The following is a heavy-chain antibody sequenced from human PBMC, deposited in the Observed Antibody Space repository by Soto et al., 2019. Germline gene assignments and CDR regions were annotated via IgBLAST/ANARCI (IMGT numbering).Heavy chain of an antibody. CDR3: ASGNAWEVPLAY. J-gene: IGHJ4*02. D-gene: IGHD1-26*01. CDR2: IYFSGST. V-gene: IGHV4-31*03. Sequence: SETLSLTCTVSGASINSGGYYWSWIRQLPGEGLEWIGYIYFSGSTYYNPSLESRVTISLDTSQNQFSLKLSSVTAADTAVYFCASGNAWEVPLAYWGQGTQVTVSS. CDR1: GASINSGGYY.